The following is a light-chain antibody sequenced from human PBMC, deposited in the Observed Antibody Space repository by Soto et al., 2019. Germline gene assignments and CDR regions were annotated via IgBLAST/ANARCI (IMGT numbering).Light chain of an antibody. CDR3: SSYAGSDNYV. J-gene: IGLJ1*01. CDR1: SSDVGGYDY. CDR2: EVS. V-gene: IGLV2-8*01. Sequence: QSALTQPTSASGSPGQSVAISCTGTSSDVGGYDYVSWYQHHPGKAPKLMIYEVSRRPSGVPDRFSGSKSGNTASLTVSGLQAEDEAEYYCSSYAGSDNYVFGTGTKVTVL.